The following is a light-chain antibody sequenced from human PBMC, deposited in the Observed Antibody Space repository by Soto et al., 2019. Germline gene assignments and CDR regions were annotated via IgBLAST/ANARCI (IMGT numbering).Light chain of an antibody. V-gene: IGLV2-14*01. CDR3: SSFTTSYFYV. CDR2: GVT. J-gene: IGLJ1*01. CDR1: GSDIGAYNY. Sequence: QSALTQPASVSGSPGQSITISCTGSGSDIGAYNYVSWYQQHPGKAPKLLIHGVTRRPSGVSSRFSASKSAYTASLTISGLQAEDEANYYCSSFTTSYFYVFGAVTKVTV.